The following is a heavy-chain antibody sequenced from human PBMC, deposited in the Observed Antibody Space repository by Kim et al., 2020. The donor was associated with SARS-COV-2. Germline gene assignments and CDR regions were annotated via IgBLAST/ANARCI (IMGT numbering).Heavy chain of an antibody. V-gene: IGHV4-59*13. Sequence: SETLSLTCTVSGGSISSYYWSWIRQPPGKGLEWIGYIYYSGSTNYNPSLKSRVTISVDTSKNQFSLKLSSVTAADTAVYYCARDDYGGNGAFDIWGQGTMVT. CDR2: IYYSGST. J-gene: IGHJ3*02. D-gene: IGHD4-17*01. CDR3: ARDDYGGNGAFDI. CDR1: GGSISSYY.